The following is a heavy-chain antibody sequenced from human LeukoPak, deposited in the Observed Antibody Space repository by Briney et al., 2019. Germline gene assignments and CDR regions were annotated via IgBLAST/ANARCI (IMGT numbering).Heavy chain of an antibody. J-gene: IGHJ4*02. CDR2: ISSSSSTI. D-gene: IGHD3-22*01. CDR3: ARDRYYYDSSGYPYYFDY. CDR1: GFTFSSYS. V-gene: IGHV3-48*02. Sequence: GGSLRLSCAASGFTFSSYSMNWVRQAPGKGLEWVSYISSSSSTIYYADSVKGRFTISRDNAKNSLYLQMNSLRDEDTAVYYCARDRYYYDSSGYPYYFDYWGQGTLVTVSS.